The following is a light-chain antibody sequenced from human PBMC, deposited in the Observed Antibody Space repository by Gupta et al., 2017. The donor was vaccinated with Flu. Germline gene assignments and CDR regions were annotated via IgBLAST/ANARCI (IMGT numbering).Light chain of an antibody. Sequence: EIELTQSPATLSLSPGERATLSCRASQSISTYLAWYQKKPGQAPRLLIYDASNRDTGIPARFSGSGYGTNFTLTISSREPEDFAVYYCQRRSNWPPYTFGQGTMVEIK. CDR1: QSISTY. J-gene: IGKJ2*01. CDR3: QRRSNWPPYT. V-gene: IGKV3-11*01. CDR2: DAS.